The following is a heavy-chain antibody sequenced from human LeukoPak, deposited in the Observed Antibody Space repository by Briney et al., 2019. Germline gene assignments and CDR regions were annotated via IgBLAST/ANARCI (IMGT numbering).Heavy chain of an antibody. CDR1: GGSISSSSYY. J-gene: IGHJ3*02. D-gene: IGHD2-15*01. CDR3: ASYSCSGGSCYSFNAFDI. CDR2: IYYSGST. V-gene: IGHV4-39*07. Sequence: MSSETLSLTCTVSGGSISSSSYYWGWIRQPPGKGLEWIGSIYYSGSTYYNPSLKSRVTISVDTSKNQFSLKLSSVTAADTAVYYCASYSCSGGSCYSFNAFDIWGQGTMVTVSS.